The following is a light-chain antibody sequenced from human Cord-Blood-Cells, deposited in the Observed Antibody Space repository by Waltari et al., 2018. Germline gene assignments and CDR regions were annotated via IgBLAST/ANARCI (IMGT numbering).Light chain of an antibody. CDR3: QQYNSYWT. CDR1: QSISSW. Sequence: DIQMTQSPSTLSASVGDSVTITCRASQSISSWLAWYQQKPGKAPKLLIYDASSLESGVPSRFSGSGSGTEFTLTISSLQPDDFATYYCQQYNSYWTFGQGTKVGIK. V-gene: IGKV1-5*01. J-gene: IGKJ1*01. CDR2: DAS.